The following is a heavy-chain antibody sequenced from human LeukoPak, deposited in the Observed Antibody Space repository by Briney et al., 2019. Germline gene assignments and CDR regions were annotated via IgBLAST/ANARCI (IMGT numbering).Heavy chain of an antibody. CDR1: GYTFTSYG. CDR3: ARHTIFGVVNPASDY. CDR2: ISAYNGNT. V-gene: IGHV1-18*01. J-gene: IGHJ4*02. Sequence: GASVTVSCKASGYTFTSYGISWVRQAPGQGLEWMGWISAYNGNTNYAQKLQGRVTMTTDTSTSTAYMELRSLRSDDTAVYYCARHTIFGVVNPASDYWGQGTLVTVSS. D-gene: IGHD3-3*01.